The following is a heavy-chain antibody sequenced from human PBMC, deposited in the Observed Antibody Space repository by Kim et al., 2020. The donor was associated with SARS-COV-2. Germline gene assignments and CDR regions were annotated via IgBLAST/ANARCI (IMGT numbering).Heavy chain of an antibody. D-gene: IGHD2-2*01. CDR3: AKDWRNQVRQLDI. CDR1: GFTFSSYA. Sequence: GGSLRLSCAASGFTFSSYAMSWVRQAPGKGLEWVSGIGGGGGSTDYADSVKGRFTISRDNSKNTVTLQMNSLRVEDTAVYYCAKDWRNQVRQLDIWGQGTMVTVSS. J-gene: IGHJ3*02. V-gene: IGHV3-23*01. CDR2: IGGGGGST.